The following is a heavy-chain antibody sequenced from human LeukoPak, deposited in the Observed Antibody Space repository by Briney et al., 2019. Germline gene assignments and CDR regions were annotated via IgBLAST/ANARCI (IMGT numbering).Heavy chain of an antibody. CDR3: ARYTGTNWGHSFDY. CDR1: GYSISSGYY. D-gene: IGHD7-27*01. V-gene: IGHV4-38-2*01. J-gene: IGHJ4*02. Sequence: SETLSLTCAVSGYSISSGYYWSWIRQPPGKGLEWIATIHQSGMTYYNPSLKSRVTISVDTSKNQFSLKLTSVTAAGTAVYYCARYTGTNWGHSFDYWGQGTLVTVSS. CDR2: IHQSGMT.